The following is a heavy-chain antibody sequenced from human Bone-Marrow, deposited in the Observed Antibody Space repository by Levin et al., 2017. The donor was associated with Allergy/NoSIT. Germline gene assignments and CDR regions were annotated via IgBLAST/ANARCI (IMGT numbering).Heavy chain of an antibody. J-gene: IGHJ4*02. CDR3: ARMETYYYDSSGYYSEDHFDY. CDR2: ISYDGSNK. V-gene: IGHV3-30-3*01. CDR1: GFTFSSYA. D-gene: IGHD3-22*01. Sequence: GESLKISCAASGFTFSSYAMHWVRQAPGKGLEWVAVISYDGSNKYYADSVKGRFTISRDNSKNTLYLQMNSLRAEDTAVYYCARMETYYYDSSGYYSEDHFDYWGQGTLVTVSS.